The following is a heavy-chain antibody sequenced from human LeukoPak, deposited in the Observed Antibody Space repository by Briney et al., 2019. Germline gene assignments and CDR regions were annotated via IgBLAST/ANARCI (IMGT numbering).Heavy chain of an antibody. CDR1: GYGFTSYW. Sequence: GESLKISCKGSGYGFTSYWIGWVRQMPGKGLEWMGIIYPGDSDTRYSPSFQGQVTISADKSISTAYLQWSSLKASDTAMYYCARAITFGGVIGYFDYWGQGTLVTVSS. CDR2: IYPGDSDT. J-gene: IGHJ4*02. D-gene: IGHD3-16*02. CDR3: ARAITFGGVIGYFDY. V-gene: IGHV5-51*01.